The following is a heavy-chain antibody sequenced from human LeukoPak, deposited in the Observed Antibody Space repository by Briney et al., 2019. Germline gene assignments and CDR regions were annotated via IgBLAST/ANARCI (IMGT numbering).Heavy chain of an antibody. CDR3: ARDNNWNLYYFDY. Sequence: SQTLSLTCTVSGGSISSGTYYWRWIRQPAGKGLEWIGRIYPSGSTNYNPSLKSRVTISVDTSKNQFSLKLSSVTAADTAVYYCARDNNWNLYYFDYWGQGTLVTVSS. CDR2: IYPSGST. D-gene: IGHD1-20*01. J-gene: IGHJ4*02. CDR1: GGSISSGTYY. V-gene: IGHV4-61*02.